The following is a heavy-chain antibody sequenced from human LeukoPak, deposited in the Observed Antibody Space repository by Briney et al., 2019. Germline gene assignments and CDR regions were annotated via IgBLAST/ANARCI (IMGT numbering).Heavy chain of an antibody. Sequence: PSENLSLTCTVSGGSISSYYWSWIRQPPGKGLEWIGYIYYSGSTNYNPSLKSRVTISVDTSKNQFSLKLSSVTAADTAVYYCAVPNSSDAFDIWGQGTMVTVSS. CDR3: AVPNSSDAFDI. J-gene: IGHJ3*02. CDR2: IYYSGST. V-gene: IGHV4-59*01. D-gene: IGHD6-13*01. CDR1: GGSISSYY.